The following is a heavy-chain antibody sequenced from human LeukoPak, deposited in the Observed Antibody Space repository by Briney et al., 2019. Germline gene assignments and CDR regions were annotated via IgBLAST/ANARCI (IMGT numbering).Heavy chain of an antibody. Sequence: PGRSLRLSCAASGFTFSSYAMSSVRQAPGKGLEWVSAISGSGGSTYYADSVKGRFTISRDNSKNTLYLQMNSLRAEDTAVYYCAKDPNGDYDYVWGSYRDSYYFDYWGQGTLVTVSS. D-gene: IGHD3-16*02. V-gene: IGHV3-23*01. J-gene: IGHJ4*02. CDR2: ISGSGGST. CDR3: AKDPNGDYDYVWGSYRDSYYFDY. CDR1: GFTFSSYA.